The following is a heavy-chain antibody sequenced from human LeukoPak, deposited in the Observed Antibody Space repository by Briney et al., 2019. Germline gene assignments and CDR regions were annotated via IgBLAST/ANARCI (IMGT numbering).Heavy chain of an antibody. D-gene: IGHD5-18*01. CDR1: CFTLIDFS. CDR3: ARDSVVDTGKIEKFYYYHMDV. CDR2: IIVRGSNV. V-gene: IGHV3-48*04. J-gene: IGHJ6*03. Sequence: GASLRLSCAPSCFTLIDFSINWVRQPPGRGLECVSYIIVRGSNVVYAHSVKGPFTISRDNVKNSVFLQMNSLRAGDAAVYYCARDSVVDTGKIEKFYYYHMDVWGKGTTVTVSS.